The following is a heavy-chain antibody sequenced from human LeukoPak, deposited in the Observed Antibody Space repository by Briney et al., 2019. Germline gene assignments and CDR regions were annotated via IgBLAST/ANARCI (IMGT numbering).Heavy chain of an antibody. J-gene: IGHJ4*02. D-gene: IGHD3-3*02. V-gene: IGHV3-7*01. Sequence: GGSLRLSCAASGFTFSSYWMSWVRQAPGKGLEWVANIKQDGSEKYYVDSVKGRFTISRDNAKNSLYLQMNSLRAEDTAVYYCARMVPTQPLTHIFGVVIIHYYFDYWGQGTLVTVS. CDR2: IKQDGSEK. CDR3: ARMVPTQPLTHIFGVVIIHYYFDY. CDR1: GFTFSSYW.